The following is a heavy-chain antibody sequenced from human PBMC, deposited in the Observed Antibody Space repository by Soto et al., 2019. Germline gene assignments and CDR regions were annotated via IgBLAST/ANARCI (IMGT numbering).Heavy chain of an antibody. J-gene: IGHJ1*01. CDR3: ATAHVRDSDSTAYRPHPD. Sequence: EVQLVESGGGLVQPGGSLRLSCAASGLTFSNYWMSWVRQAPGKGLEWVANIKQDGSQKYYGASVRGRSTISRDNAKNSXXLEISRLSAEDTAVYYCATAHVRDSDSTAYRPHPDWGQGTLVTVSS. CDR1: GLTFSNYW. CDR2: IKQDGSQK. V-gene: IGHV3-7*01. D-gene: IGHD3-22*01.